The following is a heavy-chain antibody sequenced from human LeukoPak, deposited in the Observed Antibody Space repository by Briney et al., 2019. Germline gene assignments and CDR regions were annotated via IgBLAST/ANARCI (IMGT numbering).Heavy chain of an antibody. J-gene: IGHJ4*02. D-gene: IGHD6-25*01. CDR3: ARLYSTGPFDY. V-gene: IGHV4-61*02. CDR1: GGSISSGSYY. Sequence: SETLSLTCTVSGGSISSGSYYWSWIRQPAGKGLEWIGRIYSSGSTNYNPSLKSRVTISLDTSKNQFSLKLSSVTAADTAVYYCARLYSTGPFDYWGQGTLVTVSS. CDR2: IYSSGST.